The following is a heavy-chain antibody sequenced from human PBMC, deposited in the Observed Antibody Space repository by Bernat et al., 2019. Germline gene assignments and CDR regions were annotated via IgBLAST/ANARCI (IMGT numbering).Heavy chain of an antibody. Sequence: EVQLVESGGGLVQPGGSLRLSCAASGFTVSSNYMSWVRQAPGKGLEWVSIVYSDGSTYYADSVKGRFTSSRDNSKNTVFLQMSSLRVDDMVVYYCARQDDFWSGFVVWGQGTLVTVSS. V-gene: IGHV3-66*04. CDR2: VYSDGST. CDR1: GFTVSSNY. D-gene: IGHD3-3*01. CDR3: ARQDDFWSGFVV. J-gene: IGHJ5*02.